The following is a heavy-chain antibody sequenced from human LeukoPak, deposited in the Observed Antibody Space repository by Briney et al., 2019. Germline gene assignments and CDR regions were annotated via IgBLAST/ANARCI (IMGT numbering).Heavy chain of an antibody. J-gene: IGHJ4*02. D-gene: IGHD4-11*01. CDR2: IKQDGSEK. CDR3: ARDTVDSFDY. V-gene: IGHV3-7*01. CDR1: GFTLSSYW. Sequence: GGSLRLSCAASGFTLSSYWMSWVRQAPGKGLEWVANIKQDGSEKNYVDSVKGRFTMSRDNAKNSLYLQMNSLRAEDTAVYYCARDTVDSFDYWGQGTLVTVSS.